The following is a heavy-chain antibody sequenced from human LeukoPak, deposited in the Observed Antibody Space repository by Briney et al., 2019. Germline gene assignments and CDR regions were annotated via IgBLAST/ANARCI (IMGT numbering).Heavy chain of an antibody. CDR2: IYTSGST. Sequence: SETLSLTCTVSGGSISSGSYYWSWIRQPAGKGLEWIVRIYTSGSTNYNPSLKSRVPISVDTPKNQFSLKLSSVTAADTAVYYCARGPYYYYYMDVWGKGTTVTVSS. V-gene: IGHV4-61*02. CDR3: ARGPYYYYYMDV. J-gene: IGHJ6*03. CDR1: GGSISSGSYY.